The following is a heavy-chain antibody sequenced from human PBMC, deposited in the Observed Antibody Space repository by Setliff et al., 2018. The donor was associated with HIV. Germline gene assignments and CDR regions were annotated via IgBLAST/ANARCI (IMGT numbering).Heavy chain of an antibody. CDR1: GYTISAHG. V-gene: IGHV1-18*01. CDR2: ISGDTGDI. D-gene: IGHD3-9*01. J-gene: IGHJ6*02. Sequence: ASVKVSCKASGYTISAHGVSWVRHVPGHGLGWMGWISGDTGDIKYSQRFEGRLTMTTETSTNTAYMELRSLRSDDTAVYYCAIDGLSYNILPGSIAYCHSGMDVWGQGTTVTVSS. CDR3: AIDGLSYNILPGSIAYCHSGMDV.